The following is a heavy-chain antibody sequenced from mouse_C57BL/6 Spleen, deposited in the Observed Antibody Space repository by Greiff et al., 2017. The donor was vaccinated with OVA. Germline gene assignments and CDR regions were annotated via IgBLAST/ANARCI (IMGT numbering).Heavy chain of an antibody. V-gene: IGHV1-9*01. CDR1: GYTFTGYW. D-gene: IGHD1-1*02. CDR2: ILPGSGST. Sequence: QVQLQQSGAELMKPGASVKLSCTATGYTFTGYWIEWVKQRPGHGLEWIGEILPGSGSTNYNEQFKGKATFTADKSSNTAYMQLSSLTTEDAAIYYCASKDYGNYFDDWGQGTTLTVSS. J-gene: IGHJ2*01. CDR3: ASKDYGNYFDD.